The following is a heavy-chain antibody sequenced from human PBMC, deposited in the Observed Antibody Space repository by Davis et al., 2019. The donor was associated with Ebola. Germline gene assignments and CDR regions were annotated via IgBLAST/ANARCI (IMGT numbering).Heavy chain of an antibody. D-gene: IGHD5-24*01. V-gene: IGHV3-11*04. CDR1: GFTFSDYY. J-gene: IGHJ6*02. CDR3: ARDREMATILYYYYGMDV. Sequence: GGSLRLSCAASGFTFSDYYMSWIRQAPGKGLEWVSYISSSGSTIYYADSVKGRFTISRDNAKNSLYLQMNSLRAEDTAVYYCARDREMATILYYYYGMDVWGQGTTVTVSS. CDR2: ISSSGSTI.